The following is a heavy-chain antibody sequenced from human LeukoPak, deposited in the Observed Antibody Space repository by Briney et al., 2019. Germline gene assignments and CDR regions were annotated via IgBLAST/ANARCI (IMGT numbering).Heavy chain of an antibody. CDR1: GYTFTSYA. V-gene: IGHV7-4-1*02. D-gene: IGHD6-19*01. CDR3: ARARSGWTSDAFDI. Sequence: AAVKVSCKASGYTFTSYAMNWVRQAPGQGLEWMGWINTNTGNPTYAQGFTGRFVFSLDTSVSTAYLQISSLKAEDTAVYYCARARSGWTSDAFDIWGQGTMVTVSS. CDR2: INTNTGNP. J-gene: IGHJ3*02.